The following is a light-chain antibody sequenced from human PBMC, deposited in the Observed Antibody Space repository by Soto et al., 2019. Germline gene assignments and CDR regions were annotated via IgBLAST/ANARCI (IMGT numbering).Light chain of an antibody. Sequence: DIQMTQSPSSLSASVGETVNITCRASQRISTYLNWYQQKPGKPPTLLIFGASTLISGVPSRFSGGGSGTDFTLTISSLQPEDFATYYCPQTYTTLTFGPGTKVDIK. V-gene: IGKV1-39*01. J-gene: IGKJ3*01. CDR2: GAS. CDR1: QRISTY. CDR3: PQTYTTLT.